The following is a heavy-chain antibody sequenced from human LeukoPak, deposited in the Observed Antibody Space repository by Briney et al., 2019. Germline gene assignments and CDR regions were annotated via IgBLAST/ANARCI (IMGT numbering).Heavy chain of an antibody. J-gene: IGHJ4*02. Sequence: GGSLRLSCAASGFTFSDYSMNWVRQTPRKGLEWVSCLSGSGSYIYYADSVKGRFTISRDNAKNSLHLQVNSLRAEDTAVYYCVRERFHGSGAPKFDFWGQGTLVTVSS. CDR1: GFTFSDYS. CDR3: VRERFHGSGAPKFDF. CDR2: LSGSGSYI. D-gene: IGHD3-10*01. V-gene: IGHV3-21*06.